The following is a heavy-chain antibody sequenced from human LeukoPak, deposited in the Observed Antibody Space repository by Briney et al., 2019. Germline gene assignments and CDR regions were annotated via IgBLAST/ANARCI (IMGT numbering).Heavy chain of an antibody. J-gene: IGHJ4*02. CDR2: ISGSGGST. CDR1: GFTFSSYA. V-gene: IGHV3-23*01. D-gene: IGHD5-24*01. Sequence: TGGSLRLSCAASGFTFSSYAMSWVRQAPGKGLEWVSAISGSGGSTYYADSVKGRFTISRDNSKNTLYLQMNNLRAEDTAVYYCAMTRDGYNLDFDYWGQGTLVTVSS. CDR3: AMTRDGYNLDFDY.